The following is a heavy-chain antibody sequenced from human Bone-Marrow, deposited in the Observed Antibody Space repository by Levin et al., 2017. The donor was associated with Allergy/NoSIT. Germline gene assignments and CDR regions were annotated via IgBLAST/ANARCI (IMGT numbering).Heavy chain of an antibody. Sequence: GASVKVSCKASGYTFTGYYMHWVRQAPGQGLEWMGWINPNSGGTNYAQKFQGRVTMTRDTSISTAYMELSRLRSDDTAVYYCARVRTSSGWYGSFDIWGQGTMVTVSS. V-gene: IGHV1-2*02. J-gene: IGHJ3*02. D-gene: IGHD6-19*01. CDR3: ARVRTSSGWYGSFDI. CDR2: INPNSGGT. CDR1: GYTFTGYY.